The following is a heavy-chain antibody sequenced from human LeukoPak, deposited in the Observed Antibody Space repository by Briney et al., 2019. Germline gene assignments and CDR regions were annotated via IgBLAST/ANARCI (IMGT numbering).Heavy chain of an antibody. D-gene: IGHD2-15*01. CDR2: IYYSGST. J-gene: IGHJ4*02. CDR1: GGSISSSSYY. V-gene: IGHV4-39*01. Sequence: PSETLSLTCTVSGGSISSSSYYWGWIRQPPGKGLEWIGSIYYSGSTSYNPSLKSQVTISVDTSKTQFSLKLSSVTAADTAVYYCARHGGGYCSGGSCYGGFEYYWGQGTLVTVSS. CDR3: ARHGGGYCSGGSCYGGFEYY.